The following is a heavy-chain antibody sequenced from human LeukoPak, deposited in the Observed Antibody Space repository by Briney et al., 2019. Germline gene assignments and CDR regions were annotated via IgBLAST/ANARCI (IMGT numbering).Heavy chain of an antibody. D-gene: IGHD4-17*01. J-gene: IGHJ6*02. Sequence: GGSLRLSCAASGFTFSSYGMHWVRQAPGKGLEWVAVIWYDGSNKYYADSVKGRFTISRDNSKNTLYLQMNSLRAEDTAVYYCARDPGYGDYRFDYYYGMDAWGQGTTVTVSS. V-gene: IGHV3-33*01. CDR1: GFTFSSYG. CDR2: IWYDGSNK. CDR3: ARDPGYGDYRFDYYYGMDA.